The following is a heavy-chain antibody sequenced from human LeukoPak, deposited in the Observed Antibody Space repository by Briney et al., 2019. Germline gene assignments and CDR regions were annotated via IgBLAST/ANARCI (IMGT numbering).Heavy chain of an antibody. CDR2: ISAYNGHT. D-gene: IGHD6-13*01. J-gene: IGHJ4*02. Sequence: ASVKVSCKTSGYTFNIYGISWVRQAPGQGLEWVPWISAYNGHTEYAQKFQGRVTMTTDRSTSTVYMELRSLRSDDTAVYYCARGSSSSWYLDHWGQGTLVTVSS. CDR1: GYTFNIYG. CDR3: ARGSSSSWYLDH. V-gene: IGHV1-18*01.